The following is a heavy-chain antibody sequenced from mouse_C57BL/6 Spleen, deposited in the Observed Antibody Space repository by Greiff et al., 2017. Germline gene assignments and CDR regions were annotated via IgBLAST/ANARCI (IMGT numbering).Heavy chain of an antibody. V-gene: IGHV1-69*01. CDR1: GYTFTSYW. CDR2: IDPSDSYT. D-gene: IGHD2-4*01. Sequence: QVQLQQPGAELVMPGASVKLSCKASGYTFTSYWMHWVKQRPGQGLEWIGEIDPSDSYTNYNQKFKGKSTLTVDKSSSTAYMQLSSLTSEDSAVTYCARDDYDEGVRFAYWGQGTLVTVSA. CDR3: ARDDYDEGVRFAY. J-gene: IGHJ3*01.